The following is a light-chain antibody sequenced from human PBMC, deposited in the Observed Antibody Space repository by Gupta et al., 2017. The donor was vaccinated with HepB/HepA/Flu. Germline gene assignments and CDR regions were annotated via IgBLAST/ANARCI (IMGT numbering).Light chain of an antibody. CDR3: RQTSQSPAIT. CDR1: QSLVYSDGETY. CDR2: KVS. J-gene: IGKJ5*01. V-gene: IGKV2-30*01. Sequence: VVMTQSPLSLPVTLGQPASISCRSSQSLVYSDGETYLNWFQQRPGQSPRRLIYKVSHRDSGVPDRFSGSGSGTDFTLTISSVEAEDVGVYYCRQTSQSPAITFGQGTRLEIK.